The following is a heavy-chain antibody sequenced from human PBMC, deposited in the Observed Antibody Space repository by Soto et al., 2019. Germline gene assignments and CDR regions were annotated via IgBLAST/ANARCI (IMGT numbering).Heavy chain of an antibody. Sequence: PGGSLRLSCAASGYTFTRYSMNWVRQAPGKGLEWVSSISSTTNYIYYGDSMKGRFTISRDNAKNSLYLEMNSLRAEDTAVYYCARESEDLTSNFDYWGQGTLVTVSS. J-gene: IGHJ4*02. CDR2: ISSTTNYI. V-gene: IGHV3-21*06. CDR3: ARESEDLTSNFDY. CDR1: GYTFTRYS.